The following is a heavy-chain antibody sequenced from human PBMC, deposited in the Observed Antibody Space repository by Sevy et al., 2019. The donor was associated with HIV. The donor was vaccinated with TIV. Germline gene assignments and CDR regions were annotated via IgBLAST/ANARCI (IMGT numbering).Heavy chain of an antibody. CDR2: IYYSGST. CDR3: AREYGSGSYRY. V-gene: IGHV4-39*02. D-gene: IGHD3-10*01. Sequence: SETLSLTCTVSGGSISSSSYYWGWIRQPPGKGLEWIGSIYYSGSTYYNPSLKSRVTISVATSKNQFSLKLSSVTAADTAVYYCAREYGSGSYRYWGQGTLVTVSS. CDR1: GGSISSSSYY. J-gene: IGHJ4*02.